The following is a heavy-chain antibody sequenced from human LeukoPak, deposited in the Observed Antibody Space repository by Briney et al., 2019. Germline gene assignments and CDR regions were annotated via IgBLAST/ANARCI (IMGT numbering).Heavy chain of an antibody. V-gene: IGHV3-20*04. CDR2: INWNGGGT. Sequence: PGGSLRLSCAASGFTFDDYGMSWVRQAPGKGLEWVSGINWNGGGTGYADSVKGRFTISRDNAKNSLYLQMNSLRAEDTALYYCARDLTIFGVVNSRYFDYWGQGTLVTVSS. CDR3: ARDLTIFGVVNSRYFDY. J-gene: IGHJ4*02. CDR1: GFTFDDYG. D-gene: IGHD3-3*01.